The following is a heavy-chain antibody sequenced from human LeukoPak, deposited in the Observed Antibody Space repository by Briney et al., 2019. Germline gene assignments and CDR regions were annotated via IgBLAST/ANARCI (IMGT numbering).Heavy chain of an antibody. CDR1: GGSFSGYY. CDR2: INHSGST. Sequence: SETLSLTCAVSGGSFSGYYWSWIRQPPGKGLEWIGEINHSGSTNYNPSLKSRVTISVDTSKNQFSLKLSSVTAADSAVYYCARGGRGTDYWGQGTLVTVSS. D-gene: IGHD3-16*01. V-gene: IGHV4-34*01. J-gene: IGHJ4*02. CDR3: ARGGRGTDY.